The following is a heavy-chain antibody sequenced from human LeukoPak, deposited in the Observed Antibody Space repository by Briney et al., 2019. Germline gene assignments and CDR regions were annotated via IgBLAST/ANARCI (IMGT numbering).Heavy chain of an antibody. J-gene: IGHJ4*02. V-gene: IGHV3-48*03. D-gene: IGHD3-9*01. CDR3: ARPDRGLTGYSN. CDR1: GFTFSSYE. CDR2: ISSSGSTI. Sequence: GGSLRLSCAASGFTFSSYEMNWVRQAPGKGLEWVSYISSSGSTIYYADSVKGRFTIPRDNAKNSLYLQMNSLRAEDTAVYYCARPDRGLTGYSNWGQGTLVTVSS.